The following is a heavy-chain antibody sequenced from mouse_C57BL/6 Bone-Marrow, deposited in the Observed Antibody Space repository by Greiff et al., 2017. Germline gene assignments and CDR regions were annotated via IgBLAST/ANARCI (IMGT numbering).Heavy chain of an antibody. D-gene: IGHD1-1*01. V-gene: IGHV5-16*01. J-gene: IGHJ1*03. Sequence: EVKLMESEGGLVQPGSSMKLSCTASGFTFSDYYMAWVRQVPEKGLEWVANINYDGSSTYYLDSLKSRFIISRDNAKNILYLQMSSLKSEDTATYYCARDYGSSYYYWYFDVWGTGTTVTVSS. CDR2: INYDGSST. CDR3: ARDYGSSYYYWYFDV. CDR1: GFTFSDYY.